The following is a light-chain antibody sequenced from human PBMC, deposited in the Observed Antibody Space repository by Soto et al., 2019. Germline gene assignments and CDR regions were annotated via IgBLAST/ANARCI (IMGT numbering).Light chain of an antibody. J-gene: IGKJ5*01. CDR1: QSVSSY. Sequence: EIVLTQSPATLSLSPGERATLSCRASQSVSSYLAWYQQKPGQAPRLLIYDASSRATGIPARFSGSGSGTDFTLTISSLEPEYFAVYYCQQRSNWLLITFGQGTRLEIK. CDR3: QQRSNWLLIT. CDR2: DAS. V-gene: IGKV3-11*01.